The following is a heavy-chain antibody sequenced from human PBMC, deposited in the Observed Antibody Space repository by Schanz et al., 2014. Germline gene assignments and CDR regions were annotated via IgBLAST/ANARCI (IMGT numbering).Heavy chain of an antibody. J-gene: IGHJ4*02. V-gene: IGHV3-30*19. D-gene: IGHD6-25*01. Sequence: QVQLVESGGGVVQPGGSLRLSCAASGFSFSGSGMHWVRQAPGKGLEWVAVISYGGSDKYYTDSVKGHFTISRDDSKNTLYLQMNSLRAEDTAIYYCARDGRKYSSGTLDYFDNWGQGTLVTVSS. CDR3: ARDGRKYSSGTLDYFDN. CDR1: GFSFSGSG. CDR2: ISYGGSDK.